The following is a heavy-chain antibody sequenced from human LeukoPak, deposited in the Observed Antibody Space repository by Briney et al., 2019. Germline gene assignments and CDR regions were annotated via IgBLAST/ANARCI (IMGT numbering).Heavy chain of an antibody. J-gene: IGHJ5*02. V-gene: IGHV3-48*03. CDR3: AREGVPFYYDSSQPETNWFDP. CDR2: ISSSGSTI. CDR1: GFTFSSYE. D-gene: IGHD3-22*01. Sequence: PGGSLRLSCAASGFTFSSYEMNWVRQAPGKGLEWVSYISSSGSTIYYADSVKGRFTISRDNAKNSLYLQMNSLRAEDTAVYYCAREGVPFYYDSSQPETNWFDPWGQGTLVTVSS.